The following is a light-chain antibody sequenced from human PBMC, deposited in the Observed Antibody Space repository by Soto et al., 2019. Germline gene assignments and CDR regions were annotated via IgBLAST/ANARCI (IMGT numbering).Light chain of an antibody. J-gene: IGKJ1*01. V-gene: IGKV3-15*01. CDR2: GAS. Sequence: DIVLTQSPATLSVSPGERATLSCRASQSINNNLAWYQQRPGQAPRLLMYGASTRATGIPARFSGSGSGTDFTLAISSLQSEDFAVYYCQQYNYWPRTFGQGTRWISN. CDR3: QQYNYWPRT. CDR1: QSINNN.